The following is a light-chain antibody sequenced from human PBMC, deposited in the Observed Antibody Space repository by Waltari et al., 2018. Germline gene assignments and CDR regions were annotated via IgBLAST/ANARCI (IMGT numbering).Light chain of an antibody. Sequence: QSVLTQPPSVSAAPGQKVTISCSGSSPTIGGNYVAWYQHLPGAAPKLVIYDNDQRPSGIPDRFSGSKSGTSATLVITGLQTGDEADYYCGTWDRSLAAGVFGGGTKVTVL. J-gene: IGLJ3*02. V-gene: IGLV1-51*01. CDR3: GTWDRSLAAGV. CDR2: DND. CDR1: SPTIGGNY.